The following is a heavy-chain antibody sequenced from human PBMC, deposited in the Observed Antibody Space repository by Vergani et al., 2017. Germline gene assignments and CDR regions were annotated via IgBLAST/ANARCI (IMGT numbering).Heavy chain of an antibody. CDR1: GFTFSSYD. CDR3: AKDSDFWSGYLDY. D-gene: IGHD3-3*01. V-gene: IGHV3-9*01. CDR2: ISWNSGSI. J-gene: IGHJ4*02. Sequence: EVQLVESGGGLVQPGGSLRLSCAASGFTFSSYDMHWVRQAPGKGLEWVSGISWNSGSIGYADSVKGRFTISRDNAKNSLYLQMNSLRAEDTALYYCAKDSDFWSGYLDYWGQGTLVTVSS.